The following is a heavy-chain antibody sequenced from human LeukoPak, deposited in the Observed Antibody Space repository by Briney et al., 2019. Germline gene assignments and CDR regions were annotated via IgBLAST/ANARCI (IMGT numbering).Heavy chain of an antibody. J-gene: IGHJ4*02. CDR2: KSFDGNNK. CDR3: ARGRGGGFDY. D-gene: IGHD3-10*01. Sequence: GGSLRLSCAASGFTFSTYDMHWVRQAPGKGLEWVAVKSFDGNNKYNDDSVKGRFTISRDDSKNSLYLQMNSLRAEDTAVYYCARGRGGGFDYWGQGTLVTVSS. V-gene: IGHV3-30*03. CDR1: GFTFSTYD.